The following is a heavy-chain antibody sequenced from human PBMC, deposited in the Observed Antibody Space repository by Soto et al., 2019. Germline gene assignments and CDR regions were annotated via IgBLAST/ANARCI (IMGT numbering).Heavy chain of an antibody. V-gene: IGHV3-48*02. D-gene: IGHD1-26*01. CDR2: IGGSGGSI. CDR3: ARDLAWAFDS. CDR1: GFTFSTLS. Sequence: GWLRLSCAASGFTFSTLSMNGVRQAPGKGLEWLSYIGGSGGSISYADSVKGRFTISRDNGKNTLYLQMSSLRDEDTAVYYCARDLAWAFDSWGQGAMVTVS. J-gene: IGHJ4*02.